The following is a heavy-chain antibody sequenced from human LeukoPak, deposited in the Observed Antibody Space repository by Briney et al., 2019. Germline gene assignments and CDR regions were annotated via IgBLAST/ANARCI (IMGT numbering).Heavy chain of an antibody. CDR3: ARDRALWFGELFSWFDP. V-gene: IGHV4-38-2*02. CDR1: GYSINSGYF. D-gene: IGHD3-10*01. Sequence: PSETLSLTCTVSGYSINSGYFWGWVRQPPGKGPEWIGSIFHTGDVYYNPSLRSRVTLSIDTSRNQVSLKVTSVTAADTAVYYCARDRALWFGELFSWFDPWGQGTLVTVSS. CDR2: IFHTGDV. J-gene: IGHJ5*02.